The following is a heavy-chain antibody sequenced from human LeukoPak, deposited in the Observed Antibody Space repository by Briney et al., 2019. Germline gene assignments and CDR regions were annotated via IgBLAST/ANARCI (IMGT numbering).Heavy chain of an antibody. J-gene: IGHJ4*02. CDR1: GDSISSYY. V-gene: IGHV4-59*01. Sequence: SETLSLTCTVSGDSISSYYWSWTRHPPGKGLEWIGYIYYSGSTNYNPSLKSRVTMSVDTSKNQFSLKVSSVTAADTAVYYCARGYDFWSFWGQGTLVTVSS. D-gene: IGHD3-3*01. CDR2: IYYSGST. CDR3: ARGYDFWSF.